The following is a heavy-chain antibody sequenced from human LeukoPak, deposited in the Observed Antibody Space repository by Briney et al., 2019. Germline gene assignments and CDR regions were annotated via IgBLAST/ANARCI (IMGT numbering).Heavy chain of an antibody. V-gene: IGHV1-69*05. J-gene: IGHJ4*02. D-gene: IGHD2-15*01. CDR3: ASLVDGDYFDY. Sequence: SVKVSCKASGGTFSSYAISWVRHAPGQGLEWMGGIIPIFGTANYAQKFQGRVTITTDESTSTAYMELSSLRSDDTAVYYCASLVDGDYFDYWGQGTLVTVSS. CDR1: GGTFSSYA. CDR2: IIPIFGTA.